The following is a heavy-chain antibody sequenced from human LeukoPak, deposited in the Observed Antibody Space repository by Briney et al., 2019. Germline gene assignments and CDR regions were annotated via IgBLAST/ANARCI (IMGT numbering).Heavy chain of an antibody. D-gene: IGHD3-3*02. CDR1: GGSISSGGYS. CDR2: IYYSGST. J-gene: IGHJ3*02. CDR3: ARGIGPTAFDI. Sequence: PSQTLSLTCAVSGGSISSGGYSWSWIRQPPGKGLEWIGYIYYSGSTYYNPSLKSRVTISVDRSKNQFSLKLSSVTAADTAVYYCARGIGPTAFDIWGQGTMVTVSS. V-gene: IGHV4-30-2*01.